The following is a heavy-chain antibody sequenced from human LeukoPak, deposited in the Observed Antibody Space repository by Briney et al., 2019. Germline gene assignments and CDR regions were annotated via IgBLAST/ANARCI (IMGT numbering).Heavy chain of an antibody. CDR2: IHNSGST. J-gene: IGHJ4*02. D-gene: IGHD6-19*01. CDR1: GGSISSYY. Sequence: SETLSPTCTVSGGSISSYYWSWIRQSPGKGLEWIGYIHNSGSTNYNPSLKSRVSISVDTSKNQFSLKLSSVTAADTAVYYCARGHAAVASEGFDYWGQGTLVTVSS. V-gene: IGHV4-59*12. CDR3: ARGHAAVASEGFDY.